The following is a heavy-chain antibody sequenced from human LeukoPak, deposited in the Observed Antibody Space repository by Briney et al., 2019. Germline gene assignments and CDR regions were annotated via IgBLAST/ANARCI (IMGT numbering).Heavy chain of an antibody. Sequence: VSVKVSCKASGYTFTSYDINWVRQATGQGLEWMGWMNPNSGNTGYAQKFQGRVTMTRNTSISTAYMELSSLRSEDTAVYYCARGIFRVAGTGVHYWGQGILVTVSS. V-gene: IGHV1-8*01. J-gene: IGHJ4*02. CDR1: GYTFTSYD. CDR3: ARGIFRVAGTGVHY. CDR2: MNPNSGNT. D-gene: IGHD6-19*01.